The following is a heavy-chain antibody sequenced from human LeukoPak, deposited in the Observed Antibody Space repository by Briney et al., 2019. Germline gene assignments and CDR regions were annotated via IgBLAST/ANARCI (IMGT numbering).Heavy chain of an antibody. Sequence: ASVKVSCKASGGTFSNYAISWVRQAPGQGLEWMGGIIPIFGTANYAQKFQGRVTITADKSTSTAYMELSSLRSEDTAVYYCARDGGYSGYDLGDYWGQGTLVTVSS. CDR1: GGTFSNYA. V-gene: IGHV1-69*06. D-gene: IGHD5-12*01. CDR3: ARDGGYSGYDLGDY. CDR2: IIPIFGTA. J-gene: IGHJ4*02.